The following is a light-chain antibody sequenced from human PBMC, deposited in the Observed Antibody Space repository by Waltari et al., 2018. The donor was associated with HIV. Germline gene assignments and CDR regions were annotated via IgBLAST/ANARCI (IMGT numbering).Light chain of an antibody. V-gene: IGKV3-15*01. Sequence: ELVVTQYPASVSVPPGGRATLSCRASQSVGTNLAWYQQRPGQAPRLLIYGVSTRATDIPARFSGSGSGTDFTLTINSLQSEDSAVYYCQQYNNWPPWTFGQGTKVEI. CDR3: QQYNNWPPWT. J-gene: IGKJ1*01. CDR2: GVS. CDR1: QSVGTN.